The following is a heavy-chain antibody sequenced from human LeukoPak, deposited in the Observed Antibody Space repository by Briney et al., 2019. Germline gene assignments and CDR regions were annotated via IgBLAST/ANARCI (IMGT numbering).Heavy chain of an antibody. J-gene: IGHJ6*03. V-gene: IGHV3-53*01. CDR1: GFTVSSNY. D-gene: IGHD6-13*01. Sequence: GGSLRLSCAASGFTVSSNYMSWVRQAPGKGLEWVSVIYSGGSTYYADSVRGRFTISRDNSKNTLYLQMNSLRAEDTAVYYCARVGSSRGYYYYYYMDVWGKGTTVTVSS. CDR2: IYSGGST. CDR3: ARVGSSRGYYYYYYMDV.